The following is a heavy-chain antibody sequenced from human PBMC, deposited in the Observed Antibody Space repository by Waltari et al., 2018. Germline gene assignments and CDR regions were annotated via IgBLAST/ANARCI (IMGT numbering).Heavy chain of an antibody. D-gene: IGHD7-27*01. V-gene: IGHV3-21*02. CDR2: ISSSSTSI. Sequence: QLVESGGGLVKPGESMRLSCVGSEATPSSFTMNWVRQAPGKGLEWVSSISSSSTSIYYGDSVKGRFTISRDNRRNSLYLQMNSLRAEDTGVYFCARDTPGDGIDYWGQGTLVTVSS. J-gene: IGHJ4*02. CDR3: ARDTPGDGIDY. CDR1: EATPSSFT.